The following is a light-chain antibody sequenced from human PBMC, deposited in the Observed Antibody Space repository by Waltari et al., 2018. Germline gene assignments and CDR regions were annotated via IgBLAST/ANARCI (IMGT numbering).Light chain of an antibody. V-gene: IGLV2-14*01. Sequence: QSALPQPASVSGSPGQSITISCTVTGSAVGCYNYVSWYQQHPGKAPKVMIYEVSNRPPGVSNRFSCAKAGNTASLTSSGLQAEDEADYCCSSYTSSSTSVVFGGGTKLTVL. CDR1: GSAVGCYNY. CDR3: SSYTSSSTSVV. J-gene: IGLJ2*01. CDR2: EVS.